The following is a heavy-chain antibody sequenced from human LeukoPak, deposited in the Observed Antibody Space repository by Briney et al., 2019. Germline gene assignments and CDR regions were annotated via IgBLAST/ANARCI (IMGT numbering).Heavy chain of an antibody. CDR3: ARDDLWGWDK. Sequence: QAGGSLRLSCAASGFTFSSCGMHWVRQAPGKGLEWVAVIWYDGSNKYYADSVKGRFTISRDNAKNTLYLQMNGLRVEDTALYYCARDDLWGWDKWGRGTLVTVSS. CDR1: GFTFSSCG. D-gene: IGHD7-27*01. J-gene: IGHJ1*01. CDR2: IWYDGSNK. V-gene: IGHV3-33*01.